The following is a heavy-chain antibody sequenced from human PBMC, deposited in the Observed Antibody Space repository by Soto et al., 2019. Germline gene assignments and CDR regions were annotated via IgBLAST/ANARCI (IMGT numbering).Heavy chain of an antibody. CDR2: MNYDGTNE. CDR3: ARVRWELLLGSDY. CDR1: GFSLSSYA. J-gene: IGHJ4*02. V-gene: IGHV3-33*01. D-gene: IGHD1-26*01. Sequence: QVQLVESGGGVVQPGTSLRLACAASGFSLSSYAMHWGRQAPGKGLKWVALMNYDGTNEHYADSVRGRFTISRDNSKNTLYLQMNSLRAEDTAVYYCARVRWELLLGSDYWGQGTLVTVSS.